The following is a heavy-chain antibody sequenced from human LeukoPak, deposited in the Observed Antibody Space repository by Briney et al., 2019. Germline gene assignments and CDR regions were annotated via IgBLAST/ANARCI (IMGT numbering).Heavy chain of an antibody. CDR3: ARVADGSYPFDAFDI. CDR2: ISSNGGST. D-gene: IGHD1-26*01. CDR1: GFTFSSYA. J-gene: IGHJ3*02. V-gene: IGHV3-64*01. Sequence: GGSLRLSCAASGFTFSSYAMHWVRQAPGKGLEYVSAISSNGGSTCYANSVKGRFTISRDNSKNTLYLQMGSLRAEDMAVYYCARVADGSYPFDAFDIWGQGTMVTVSS.